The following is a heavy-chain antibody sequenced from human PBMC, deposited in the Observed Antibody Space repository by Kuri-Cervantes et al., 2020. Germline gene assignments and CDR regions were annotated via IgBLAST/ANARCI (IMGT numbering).Heavy chain of an antibody. CDR3: ASSGDGYSSSWYRID. Sequence: ASVKVSCKASGYTFTSYGISWVRQAPGQRLEWMGWINAGNGNTKYSQKFQGRVTITRDTSASTAYMELSSLRSEDTAVYHCASSGDGYSSSWYRIDWGQGTLVTVSS. CDR1: GYTFTSYG. CDR2: INAGNGNT. D-gene: IGHD6-13*01. J-gene: IGHJ4*02. V-gene: IGHV1-3*01.